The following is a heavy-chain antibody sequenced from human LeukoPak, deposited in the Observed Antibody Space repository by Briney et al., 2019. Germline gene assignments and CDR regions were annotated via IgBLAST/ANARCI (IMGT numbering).Heavy chain of an antibody. CDR3: ARQYCSGGSCYGYFDY. Sequence: GGSLRLSCAASGFSFSTYAISWVRQAPGKGLEWVSYISSSGSTIYYADSVKGRFTISRDNAKNSLYLQMNSLRAEDTAVYYCARQYCSGGSCYGYFDYWGQGTLVTVSS. D-gene: IGHD2-15*01. V-gene: IGHV3-11*01. CDR2: ISSSGSTI. J-gene: IGHJ4*02. CDR1: GFSFSTYA.